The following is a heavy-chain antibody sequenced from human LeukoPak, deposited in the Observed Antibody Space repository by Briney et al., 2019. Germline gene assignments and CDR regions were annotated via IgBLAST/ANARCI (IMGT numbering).Heavy chain of an antibody. V-gene: IGHV4-30-2*01. CDR1: GGSISSGGYY. CDR2: IYHSGST. Sequence: KPSETLSLTCTVSGGSISSGGYYWSWIRQPPGKGLEWIGYIYHSGSTYYNPSLKSRVTISVDRSKNQFSLKLSSVTAADTAVYYCARGYYYYYMDVWGKGTTVTVSS. J-gene: IGHJ6*03. CDR3: ARGYYYYYMDV.